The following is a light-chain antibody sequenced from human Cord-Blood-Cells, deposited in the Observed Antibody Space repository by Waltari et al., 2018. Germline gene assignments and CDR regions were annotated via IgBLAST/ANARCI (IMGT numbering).Light chain of an antibody. CDR3: QSYDSSNWV. CDR2: EDN. V-gene: IGLV6-57*02. J-gene: IGLJ3*02. CDR1: SGSIASNY. Sequence: NFMLTQPPSVSESPGKTVTISCTGSSGSIASNYVPWYQQRPGSAPTTVIYEDNQRPSGVPDRFSGSIDSSSNSASLTISGLKTEDEADYYCQSYDSSNWVFGGGTKLTVL.